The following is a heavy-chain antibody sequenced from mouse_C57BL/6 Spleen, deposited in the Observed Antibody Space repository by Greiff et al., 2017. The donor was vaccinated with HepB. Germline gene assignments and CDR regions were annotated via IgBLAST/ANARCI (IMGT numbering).Heavy chain of an antibody. CDR2: SRNKANDYTT. CDR1: GFTFSDFY. Sequence: EVKLVESGGGLVQSGRSLRLSCATSGFTFSDFYMEWVRQAPGKGLEWIAASRNKANDYTTEYSASVKGRFIVSRDTSQSILYLRMNALRAEDTAIYYCARDAGQTRAMDYWGQGTSVTVSS. V-gene: IGHV7-1*01. J-gene: IGHJ4*01. CDR3: ARDAGQTRAMDY.